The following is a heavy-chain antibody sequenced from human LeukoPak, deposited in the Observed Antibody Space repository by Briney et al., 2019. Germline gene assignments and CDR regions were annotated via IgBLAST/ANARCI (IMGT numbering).Heavy chain of an antibody. V-gene: IGHV3-53*01. D-gene: IGHD3-22*01. CDR1: GFTVSSNY. CDR3: AKDSLYDSSGYHDAFDI. CDR2: IYSGGST. J-gene: IGHJ3*02. Sequence: PGGSLRLSCAASGFTVSSNYMSWVRQAPGKGLEWVSVIYSGGSTYYADSVKGRFTISRDNSKNTLYLQMNSLRAEDTAVYYCAKDSLYDSSGYHDAFDIWGQGTMVTVSS.